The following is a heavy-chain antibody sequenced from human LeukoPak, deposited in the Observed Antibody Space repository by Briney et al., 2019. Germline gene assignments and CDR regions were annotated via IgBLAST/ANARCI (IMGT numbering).Heavy chain of an antibody. Sequence: PGGSLRLSCAASGFTFSSYWMHWVRQAPGKGLVWVSRINSDGSSTTYADSVKGRFTISRDNAKNTLYLQMNSLRAEDTAVYYCARGGSRTYFDYWGQGTLVTVSS. V-gene: IGHV3-74*01. J-gene: IGHJ4*02. D-gene: IGHD6-13*01. CDR2: INSDGSST. CDR3: ARGGSRTYFDY. CDR1: GFTFSSYW.